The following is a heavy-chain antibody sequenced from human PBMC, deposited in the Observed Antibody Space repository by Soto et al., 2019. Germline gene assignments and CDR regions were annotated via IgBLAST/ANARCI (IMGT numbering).Heavy chain of an antibody. Sequence: QPGGSLRLSCAASGFTFSSYAMSWVRQAPGKGLEWVSAISGSGGSTYYADSVKGRFTISRDNSKNTLYLRMNSLRAEDTAVYYCAKRYYDFWSGPLAVGFMDVWGQGTTVTVSS. CDR1: GFTFSSYA. D-gene: IGHD3-3*01. CDR3: AKRYYDFWSGPLAVGFMDV. CDR2: ISGSGGST. J-gene: IGHJ6*02. V-gene: IGHV3-23*01.